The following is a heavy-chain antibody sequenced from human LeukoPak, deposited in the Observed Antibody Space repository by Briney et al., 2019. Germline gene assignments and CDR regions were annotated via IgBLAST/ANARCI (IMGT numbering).Heavy chain of an antibody. CDR2: IKKDGREK. V-gene: IGHV3-7*01. CDR3: ARMGSFDY. D-gene: IGHD3-16*01. CDR1: GFTFSSYW. J-gene: IGHJ4*02. Sequence: PGGSLRLSCAASGFTFSSYWMRWVRQAPGKGVEWVANIKKDGREKYYVDSVKGRFTISSDNAKNSLYLQMHSLRAEDTAVYYFARMGSFDYWGQGTLVTVSS.